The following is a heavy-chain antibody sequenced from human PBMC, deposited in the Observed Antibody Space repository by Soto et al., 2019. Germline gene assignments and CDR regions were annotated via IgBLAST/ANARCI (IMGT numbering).Heavy chain of an antibody. D-gene: IGHD3-9*01. CDR2: IYYSGST. CDR3: ASASRGDFDWLFAFDY. V-gene: IGHV4-59*08. J-gene: IGHJ4*02. Sequence: SETLSLTCTVSGGSISSYYWSWIRQPPGKGLEWIGYIYYSGSTNYNPSLKSRVTISVDTSKNQFSLKLSSVTAADTAVYYCASASRGDFDWLFAFDYWGQGTLVTVS. CDR1: GGSISSYY.